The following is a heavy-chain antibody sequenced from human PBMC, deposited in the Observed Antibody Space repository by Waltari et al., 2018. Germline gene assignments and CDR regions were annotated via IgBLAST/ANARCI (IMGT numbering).Heavy chain of an antibody. D-gene: IGHD4-17*01. Sequence: EVQLVESGGGLVKPGGSLRLSCAASGFTFSSYSMNWVRQAPGKGLVWVSSSSRSSSDIDYANPVKGRFTITGDNAKNSLYLQMNGLGAEDTAVYYCAWGYGGTQFDYWGQGTLVIVSS. CDR2: SSRSSSDI. CDR3: AWGYGGTQFDY. CDR1: GFTFSSYS. J-gene: IGHJ4*02. V-gene: IGHV3-21*03.